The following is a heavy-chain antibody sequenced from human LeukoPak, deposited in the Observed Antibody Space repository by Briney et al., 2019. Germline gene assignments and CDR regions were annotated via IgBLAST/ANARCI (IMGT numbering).Heavy chain of an antibody. J-gene: IGHJ6*03. V-gene: IGHV4-34*01. CDR1: GGSFSGYY. CDR3: AREEQDIVVVVAADNFYYYYYMDV. D-gene: IGHD2-15*01. CDR2: INHSGST. Sequence: SETLSLTCAVYGGSFSGYYWSWIRQPPGKGLEWIGEINHSGSTNYNPSLKSRVTISVDTSKNQFSLKLSSVTAADTAVYYCAREEQDIVVVVAADNFYYYYYMDVWGKGTTVTVSS.